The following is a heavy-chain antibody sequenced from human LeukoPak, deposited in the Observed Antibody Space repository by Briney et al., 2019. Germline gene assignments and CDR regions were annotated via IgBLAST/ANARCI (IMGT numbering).Heavy chain of an antibody. J-gene: IGHJ6*03. Sequence: GASVKVSCKASGGTFSSYAISWVRQAPGQGLEWMGGIIPIFGTANYAQKFQGRVTITADESTSTAYMAVSSLRSEDTAVYYCARVSGSEKTYYYYYMDVWGKGTTVTVSS. CDR1: GGTFSSYA. V-gene: IGHV1-69*13. D-gene: IGHD3-10*01. CDR2: IIPIFGTA. CDR3: ARVSGSEKTYYYYYMDV.